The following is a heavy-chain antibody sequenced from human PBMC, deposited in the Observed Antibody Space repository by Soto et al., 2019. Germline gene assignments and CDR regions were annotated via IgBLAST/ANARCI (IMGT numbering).Heavy chain of an antibody. Sequence: QVQLQESGPGLVKPSQTLSLTCTVSSGSISSGGYYWSWIRQHPGKGLEWIGYIYYSGSTYYNPSLKSRVTISVDTSKNQFSLKLSSVTAADTAVYYCARGEKWRDTDYFDYWGQGTLVTVSS. CDR2: IYYSGST. CDR1: SGSISSGGYY. CDR3: ARGEKWRDTDYFDY. J-gene: IGHJ4*02. D-gene: IGHD5-18*01. V-gene: IGHV4-31*03.